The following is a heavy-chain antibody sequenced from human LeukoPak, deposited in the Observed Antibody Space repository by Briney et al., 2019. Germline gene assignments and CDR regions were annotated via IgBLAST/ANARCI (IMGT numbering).Heavy chain of an antibody. D-gene: IGHD4-17*01. CDR3: ATLPYYGDYVDDAFDI. CDR2: INSDGSST. CDR1: GFTFSSYW. V-gene: IGHV3-74*01. J-gene: IGHJ3*02. Sequence: QPGGSLRLSCAASGFTFSSYWMHWVRQAPGKGLVWVSCINSDGSSTSYADSVKGRFTISRDNAKNTLYLQMNSLRAEDTAVYYCATLPYYGDYVDDAFDIWGQGTMVTVSS.